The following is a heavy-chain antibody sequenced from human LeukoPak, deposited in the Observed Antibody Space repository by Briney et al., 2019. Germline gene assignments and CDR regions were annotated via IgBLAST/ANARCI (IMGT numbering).Heavy chain of an antibody. CDR1: GFTFSRYW. V-gene: IGHV3-7*01. CDR2: IKQDGSEK. J-gene: IGHJ4*02. Sequence: GGSLRLSCAASGFTFSRYWMSWVRQAPGKGREWVANIKQDGSEKYYVDSVKGRFTISRDNAKNSLYLQMNSLRAEDTAVYYCARDYDFWSGYLPYIDYWGQGTLVTVSS. D-gene: IGHD3-3*01. CDR3: ARDYDFWSGYLPYIDY.